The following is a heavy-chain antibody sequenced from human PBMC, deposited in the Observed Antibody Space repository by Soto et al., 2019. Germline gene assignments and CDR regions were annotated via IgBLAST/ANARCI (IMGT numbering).Heavy chain of an antibody. CDR2: ISAYNGNT. V-gene: IGHV1-18*04. Sequence: QIQLVQSGAEVKKPGASVKVSCKASGYSFTSYVISWVRQAPGQGLEWMGWISAYNGNTNYEQKFQGRVAMTTDTSTNTAYLELRSLRSDDAAVYYCARDPPITGSLRGTPLMAVWGQGTTVTVSS. J-gene: IGHJ6*02. CDR1: GYSFTSYV. D-gene: IGHD1-20*01. CDR3: ARDPPITGSLRGTPLMAV.